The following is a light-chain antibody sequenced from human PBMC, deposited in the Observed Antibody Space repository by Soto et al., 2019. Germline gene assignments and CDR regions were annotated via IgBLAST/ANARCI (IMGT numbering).Light chain of an antibody. CDR2: AAS. J-gene: IGKJ4*01. CDR3: QQGYSVPLT. Sequence: DIQMTQSPSSLSASVGDRVTITCRASQGISRYLNWYQQKPGRVPELLVYAASSLESGVPSRFSGSGSGTDFTLTISSVLPEDFATYYCQQGYSVPLTFGGGTSVEIK. V-gene: IGKV1-39*01. CDR1: QGISRY.